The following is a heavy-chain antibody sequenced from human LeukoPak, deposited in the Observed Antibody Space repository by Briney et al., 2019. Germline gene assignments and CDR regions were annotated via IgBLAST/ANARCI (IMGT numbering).Heavy chain of an antibody. Sequence: GGSLRLSCAASGFTFSSYAMSWVRQAPGKGLEWVSAISGSGGSTYYADFVKGRFTISRDNSKNTLYLQMNSLRAEDTAVYYCAKDSSTMIVVVINSDAFDIWGQGTMVTVSS. J-gene: IGHJ3*02. CDR3: AKDSSTMIVVVINSDAFDI. CDR1: GFTFSSYA. V-gene: IGHV3-23*01. CDR2: ISGSGGST. D-gene: IGHD3-22*01.